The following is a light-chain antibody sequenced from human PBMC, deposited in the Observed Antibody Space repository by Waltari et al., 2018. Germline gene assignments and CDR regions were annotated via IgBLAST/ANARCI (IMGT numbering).Light chain of an antibody. CDR1: NTALGSYNL. J-gene: IGLJ2*01. V-gene: IGLV2-23*02. Sequence: QSALTQPAPVSGSPGPSITISCTGTNTALGSYNLVSWYQQPPGKAPKVIIFEVNKRPSGVSNRFSGSKSGNTASLTVSGLHPEDEADYYCCSYAGTPRVVFGGGTKLTVL. CDR2: EVN. CDR3: CSYAGTPRVV.